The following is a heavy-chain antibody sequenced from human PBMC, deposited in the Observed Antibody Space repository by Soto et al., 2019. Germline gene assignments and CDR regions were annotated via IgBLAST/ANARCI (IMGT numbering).Heavy chain of an antibody. D-gene: IGHD3-22*01. CDR3: AHLTYYYDSSGYYSRAEYFQH. Sequence: QITLKESGPTLVKPTQTLTLTCTFSGFSLSTSGVGVGWIRQPPGKALEWLALIYWDDGKRYSPSLKSRLTITKHTSKNHVVLTMTNMDPVDTASYYCAHLTYYYDSSGYYSRAEYFQHWGHGTLVTVSS. V-gene: IGHV2-5*02. CDR1: GFSLSTSGVG. CDR2: IYWDDGK. J-gene: IGHJ1*01.